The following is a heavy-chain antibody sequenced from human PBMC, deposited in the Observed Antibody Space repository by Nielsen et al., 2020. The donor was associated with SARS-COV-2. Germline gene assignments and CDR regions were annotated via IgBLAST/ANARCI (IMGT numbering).Heavy chain of an antibody. V-gene: IGHV1-24*01. D-gene: IGHD1-26*01. CDR3: ATSPKWELHLDY. Sequence: ASVKVSCKVSGYTLTELSMHWVRQAPGKGLEWMGGFDPEDGETIYAQKFQGRVTMTEDTSTDTAYMELSSLRSEDTAVYYCATSPKWELHLDYWGQGTLVTVSS. CDR1: GYTLTELS. CDR2: FDPEDGET. J-gene: IGHJ4*02.